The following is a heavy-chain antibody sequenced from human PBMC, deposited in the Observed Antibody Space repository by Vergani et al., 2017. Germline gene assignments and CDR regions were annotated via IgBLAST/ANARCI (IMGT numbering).Heavy chain of an antibody. CDR1: GFTFSSYS. CDR3: ARDSSNCGGDCYLY. V-gene: IGHV3-48*04. D-gene: IGHD2-21*02. J-gene: IGHJ4*02. Sequence: EVQLVESGGGLVQPGGSLRLSCAASGFTFSSYSMNWVRQAPGKGLEWVSYISSSSSTIYYADSVKGRFTISRDNAKNSLYLQMNSLRAEDTAGYYCARDSSNCGGDCYLYWGQGTLVTVSS. CDR2: ISSSSSTI.